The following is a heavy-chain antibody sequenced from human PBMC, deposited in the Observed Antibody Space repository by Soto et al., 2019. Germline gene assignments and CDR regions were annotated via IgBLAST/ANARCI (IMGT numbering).Heavy chain of an antibody. D-gene: IGHD3-10*01. J-gene: IGHJ4*02. Sequence: GESLKISCMGSGYKVSTWHNFTSYWIAWVRQMPGEGLEWMGIIYPGDSDTSYSPSFQGHVTISADRSINSAYLQWSSLKASDTAMYYCARQQRFGEDYWGQGTLVTVSS. V-gene: IGHV5-51*01. CDR3: ARQQRFGEDY. CDR2: IYPGDSDT. CDR1: GYKVSTWHNFTSYW.